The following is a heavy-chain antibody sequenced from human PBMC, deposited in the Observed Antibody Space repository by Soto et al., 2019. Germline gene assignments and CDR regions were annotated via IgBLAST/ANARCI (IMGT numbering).Heavy chain of an antibody. CDR2: IYYSGST. D-gene: IGHD5-18*01. J-gene: IGHJ4*02. CDR3: ARDSGYSYGPGSFDY. V-gene: IGHV4-59*01. Sequence: PSETLSLTCTVSGGSISSYYWSWIRQPPGKGLEWIGYIYYSGSTNYNPSLKSRVAISVDTSKNQFSLKLSSVTAADTAVYYCARDSGYSYGPGSFDYWGQGTLVTVSS. CDR1: GGSISSYY.